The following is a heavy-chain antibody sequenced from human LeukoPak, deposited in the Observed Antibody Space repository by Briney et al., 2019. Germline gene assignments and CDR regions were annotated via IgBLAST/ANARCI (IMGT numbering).Heavy chain of an antibody. D-gene: IGHD6-19*01. V-gene: IGHV4-59*08. J-gene: IGHJ4*02. CDR1: GGSISTYY. CDR3: ARHGGGWSFDY. CDR2: YSGST. Sequence: SETLSLTCTVSGGSISTYYWSWIRQPPGKRLEWIGHYSGSTNYNPSLKSRVTISGDTSKNHFSLKLTSVTAADTAVYYCARHGGGWSFDYWGQGTLVTVSS.